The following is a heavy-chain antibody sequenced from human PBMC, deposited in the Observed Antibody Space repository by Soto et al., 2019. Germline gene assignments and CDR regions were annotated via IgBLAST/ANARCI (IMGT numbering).Heavy chain of an antibody. CDR1: GYTFTSYG. V-gene: IGHV1-18*04. J-gene: IGHJ4*02. CDR2: ISAYNGDT. D-gene: IGHD5-18*01. CDR3: ARVDTAMVRLDY. Sequence: ASVKVSCKASGYTFTSYGISWVRQAPGQGLEWMGWISAYNGDTNYAQKLQGRVTMTTDTSTSTAYMELRSLRSDDTAVYYCARVDTAMVRLDYWGQGTLVTVSS.